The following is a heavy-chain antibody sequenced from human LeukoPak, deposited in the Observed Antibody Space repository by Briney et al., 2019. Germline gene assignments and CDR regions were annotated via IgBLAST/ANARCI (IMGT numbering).Heavy chain of an antibody. D-gene: IGHD6-19*01. CDR2: IIPIFGTA. CDR1: GGTFSSYA. Sequence: SVKVSCKASGGTFSSYAISWVRQAPGQGLEWMGRIIPIFGTANYAQKFQGRVTITTDESTSTAYMELSSLRSEDTAVYYCAEHIRYSSGWPPTFVDYWGQGTLVTVSP. CDR3: AEHIRYSSGWPPTFVDY. J-gene: IGHJ4*02. V-gene: IGHV1-69*05.